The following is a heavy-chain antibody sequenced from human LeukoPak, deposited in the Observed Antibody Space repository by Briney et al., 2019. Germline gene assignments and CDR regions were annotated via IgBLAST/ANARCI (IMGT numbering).Heavy chain of an antibody. V-gene: IGHV3-53*01. CDR3: AKVSLYGDYRY. CDR2: IYSGTI. CDR1: GFTVSSNS. J-gene: IGHJ4*02. Sequence: GGSLRLSCTVSGFTVSSNSMSWVRQAPGKGLEWVSFIYSGTIHYSDSVKGRFTISRDNSKNTLYLQMNSLRAEDTAVYYCAKVSLYGDYRYWGQGTLVTVSS. D-gene: IGHD4-17*01.